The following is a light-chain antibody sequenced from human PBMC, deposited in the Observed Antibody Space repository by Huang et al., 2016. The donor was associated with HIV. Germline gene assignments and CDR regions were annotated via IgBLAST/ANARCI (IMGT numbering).Light chain of an antibody. CDR3: QQVNSYPLT. J-gene: IGKJ3*01. CDR1: QDISSY. CDR2: AAS. V-gene: IGKV1-9*01. Sequence: IQLTQSPSSLSASVGDRVTITCRASQDISSYLAWYQQKPGKAPNLLIYAASTLQSGVPSRFSGSGSGTDFTLTISSLQPEDFATYYCQQVNSYPLTFGPGTKVDIE.